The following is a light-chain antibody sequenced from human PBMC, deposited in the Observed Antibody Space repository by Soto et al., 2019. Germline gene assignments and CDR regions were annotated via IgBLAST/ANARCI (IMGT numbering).Light chain of an antibody. J-gene: IGKJ1*01. Sequence: DIQMTQSPSSLSASVGDRVTITCRASQSISSYLHWYQQKPGKAPKLLIYAASSLQSGVPSRFSGSGSGTDFTLSIRSLQPDDFATYYCQQSYNTPWTFGQGTKVEIK. CDR3: QQSYNTPWT. V-gene: IGKV1-39*01. CDR2: AAS. CDR1: QSISSY.